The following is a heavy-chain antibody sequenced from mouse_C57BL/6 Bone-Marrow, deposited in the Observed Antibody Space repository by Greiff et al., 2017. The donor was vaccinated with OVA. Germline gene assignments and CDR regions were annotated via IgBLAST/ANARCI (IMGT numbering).Heavy chain of an antibody. D-gene: IGHD3-2*02. CDR3: AIDSSGPAWFAY. V-gene: IGHV2-9-1*01. CDR1: GFSLTSYA. J-gene: IGHJ3*01. Sequence: VKLQESGPGLVAPSQSLSITCTVSGFSLTSYAISWVRQPPGKGLEWLGVIWTGGGTNYNSALKSRLSISKDNSKSQVFLKMNSLQTDDTARYYCAIDSSGPAWFAYWGQGTLVTVSA. CDR2: IWTGGGT.